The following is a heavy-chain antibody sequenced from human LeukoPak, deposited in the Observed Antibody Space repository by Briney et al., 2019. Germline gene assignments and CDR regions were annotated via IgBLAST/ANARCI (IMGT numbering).Heavy chain of an antibody. CDR3: ARSSIVVVSILDY. CDR1: GFPFSSYA. D-gene: IGHD2-2*01. V-gene: IGHV3-64*01. J-gene: IGHJ4*02. Sequence: GGSLRLSCAASGFPFSSYAMHWVRQAPGKGLEYVSAISSNGGSTSYANSVKGRFTISRDNSKNTLYLQMGSLRAEDTAVYYCARSSIVVVSILDYWGQGTLVTVSS. CDR2: ISSNGGST.